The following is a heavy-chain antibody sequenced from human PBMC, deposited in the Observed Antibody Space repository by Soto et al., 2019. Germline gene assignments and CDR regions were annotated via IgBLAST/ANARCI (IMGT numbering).Heavy chain of an antibody. V-gene: IGHV3-21*01. CDR3: ARDQSGRYYYYGMDV. Sequence: LRLSCAASGFTFSSYSMNWVRQAPGKGLEWVSSISSSSSYIYYADSVKGRFTVSRDNAKNSLYLQMNSLRAEDTAVYYCARDQSGRYYYYGMDVWGQGTTVTVSS. J-gene: IGHJ6*02. CDR2: ISSSSSYI. CDR1: GFTFSSYS.